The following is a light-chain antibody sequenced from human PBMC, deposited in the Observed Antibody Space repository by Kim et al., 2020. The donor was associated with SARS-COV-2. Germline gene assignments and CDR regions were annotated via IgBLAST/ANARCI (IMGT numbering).Light chain of an antibody. CDR2: TNK. CDR1: TSNIETNT. J-gene: IGLJ2*01. CDR3: AAWEDSPDGYVV. Sequence: QRVSISCSESTSNIETNTVNWYQQLPGAAPKLLIHTNKQRPSGVPDRFSGSRFGTSASLTISGLQSEDEADYFCAAWEDSPDGYVVFGGGTKLTVL. V-gene: IGLV1-44*01.